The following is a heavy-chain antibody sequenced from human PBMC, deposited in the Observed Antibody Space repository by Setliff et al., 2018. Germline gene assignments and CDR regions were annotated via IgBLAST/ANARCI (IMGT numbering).Heavy chain of an antibody. V-gene: IGHV1-46*01. D-gene: IGHD2-15*01. CDR3: ARATPHGYCSGGSCNPHFDY. Sequence: ASVKVSCKASGYTFTSYYMHWVRLAPGQGLEWMGIINPSGGSTSYAQKFQGRVTMTRDTSTSTVYMELSSLRSEDTAVYYCARATPHGYCSGGSCNPHFDYWGQGTLVTVSS. CDR2: INPSGGST. CDR1: GYTFTSYY. J-gene: IGHJ4*02.